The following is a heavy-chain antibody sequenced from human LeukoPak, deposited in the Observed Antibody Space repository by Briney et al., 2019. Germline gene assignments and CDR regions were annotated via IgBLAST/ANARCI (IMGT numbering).Heavy chain of an antibody. J-gene: IGHJ4*02. V-gene: IGHV1-2*02. D-gene: IGHD3-10*01. CDR2: IHPYNGDT. Sequence: ASVKVSFKASGYTFSGSGWYLYWLRQAPGQGLECLGWIHPYNGDTAYAQKFQGRVAMTRDTSISTAYMELSRLRPDDTAVYYCARDGPAQMVEFDSWGQGTLVTVSS. CDR3: ARDGPAQMVEFDS. CDR1: GYTFSGSGWY.